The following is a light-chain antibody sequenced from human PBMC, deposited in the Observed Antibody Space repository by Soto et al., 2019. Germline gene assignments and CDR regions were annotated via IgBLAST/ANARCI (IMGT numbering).Light chain of an antibody. V-gene: IGLV2-11*01. J-gene: IGLJ1*01. Sequence: QSALTQPRSVSGSPGQSVTISCTGTSSDVGGYNFVSWYQQHPGKAPTLMIYDVSKRPSGVPDRFSGSKSGNTASLTISGPQAEDEADYYCCSYAGSYTWVFGTGTKLTVL. CDR3: CSYAGSYTWV. CDR1: SSDVGGYNF. CDR2: DVS.